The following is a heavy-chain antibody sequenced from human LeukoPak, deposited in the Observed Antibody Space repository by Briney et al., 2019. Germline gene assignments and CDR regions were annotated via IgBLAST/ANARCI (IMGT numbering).Heavy chain of an antibody. CDR3: ITAYSSGWYAC. D-gene: IGHD6-25*01. J-gene: IGHJ5*01. Sequence: PGGSLRLSCAASGSTFSNAWMSWVRQAPGKGLEWVGRIKSKNDGGTTDYAAPVKGRFTISRDDSKDTLYLQMNSLKTEDTAVYYCITAYSSGWYACWGQGTLVTVSS. CDR1: GSTFSNAW. CDR2: IKSKNDGGTT. V-gene: IGHV3-15*01.